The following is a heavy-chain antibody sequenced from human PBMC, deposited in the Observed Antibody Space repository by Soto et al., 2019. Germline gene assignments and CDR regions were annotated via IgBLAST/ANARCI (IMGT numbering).Heavy chain of an antibody. CDR3: VTGRGAYYYDSSGYYFFDY. CDR2: IYYSGST. D-gene: IGHD3-22*01. V-gene: IGHV4-31*03. Sequence: QVQLQESGPGLVKPSQTLSLTCTVSGGSISSGGYYWSWIRQHPGKGLEWIGYIYYSGSTYYNPSLKSRVTISVDTSKNQFSLKLSSVTAADTAVYYCVTGRGAYYYDSSGYYFFDYWGQGTLVTVSS. J-gene: IGHJ4*02. CDR1: GGSISSGGYY.